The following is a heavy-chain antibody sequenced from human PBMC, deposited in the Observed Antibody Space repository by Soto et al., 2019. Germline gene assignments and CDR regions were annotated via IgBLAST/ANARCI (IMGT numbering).Heavy chain of an antibody. D-gene: IGHD1-7*01. CDR1: GFTFSSYG. Sequence: CAASGFTFSSYGMHWVRQAPGKGLEWVAVIWYDGSNKYYADSVKGRFTISRDNSKNTLYLQMNSLRAEDTAVYYCARGITGTTRPLDYWGQGTLVTVSS. CDR2: IWYDGSNK. CDR3: ARGITGTTRPLDY. J-gene: IGHJ4*02. V-gene: IGHV3-33*01.